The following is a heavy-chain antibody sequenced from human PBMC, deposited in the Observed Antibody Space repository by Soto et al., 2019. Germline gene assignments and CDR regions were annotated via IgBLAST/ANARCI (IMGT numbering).Heavy chain of an antibody. CDR2: ISSGGGST. D-gene: IGHD3-10*01. V-gene: IGHV3-23*01. CDR1: GFTFSSYA. J-gene: IGHJ2*01. Sequence: EVQLLESGGGLVQPGGSLRLSCAASGFTFSSYAMNWVRQAPGKGLEWVSGISSGGGSTYYADSVKGRFTVSRDKSKSRVFWQMISLRAKDTALYYCAKVPPSSDYYGGAGYQCYFDLWGRGTLVTVSS. CDR3: AKVPPSSDYYGGAGYQCYFDL.